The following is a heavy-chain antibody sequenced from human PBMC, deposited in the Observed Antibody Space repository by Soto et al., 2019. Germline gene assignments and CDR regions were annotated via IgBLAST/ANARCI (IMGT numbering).Heavy chain of an antibody. CDR1: GFIFSSHG. D-gene: IGHD1-26*01. V-gene: IGHV3-33*01. Sequence: QVELVESGGGVVQPGRSLRLSCAVSGFIFSSHGMHWVRQAPGKGLEWVAVIWNDGSNRYYADSVKGRFTISRDNSKNTLYMQMISLRVEDAAVYYCVRDPNSGGDHDFWGQGTLVTVSS. CDR3: VRDPNSGGDHDF. CDR2: IWNDGSNR. J-gene: IGHJ4*02.